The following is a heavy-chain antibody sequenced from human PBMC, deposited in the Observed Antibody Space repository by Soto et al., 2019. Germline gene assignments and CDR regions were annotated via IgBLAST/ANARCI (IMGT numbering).Heavy chain of an antibody. J-gene: IGHJ4*02. D-gene: IGHD4-17*01. Sequence: GGSLRLSCAASGFTFSSYAMSWVRQAPGKGLEWVSATSGSGGSTYYADSVKGRFTISRDNSKNTLYLQMNSLRAEDTAVYYCAKATTVTFNCHDYWGQGTLVTVSS. CDR3: AKATTVTFNCHDY. CDR2: TSGSGGST. V-gene: IGHV3-23*01. CDR1: GFTFSSYA.